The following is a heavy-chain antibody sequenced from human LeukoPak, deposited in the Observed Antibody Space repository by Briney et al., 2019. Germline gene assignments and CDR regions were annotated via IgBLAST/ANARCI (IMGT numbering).Heavy chain of an antibody. CDR2: ISAYNGNT. CDR3: ARNYYDSSGQFYYFDY. V-gene: IGHV1-18*01. J-gene: IGHJ4*02. D-gene: IGHD3-22*01. CDR1: GYTFTSYG. Sequence: ASVKVSCKASGYTFTSYGISWVRQAPGQGLEWIGWISAYNGNTNYAQKLQGRVTMTTDTSTSTAYMELRSLRSDDTAVYYCARNYYDSSGQFYYFDYWGQGTLVTVSS.